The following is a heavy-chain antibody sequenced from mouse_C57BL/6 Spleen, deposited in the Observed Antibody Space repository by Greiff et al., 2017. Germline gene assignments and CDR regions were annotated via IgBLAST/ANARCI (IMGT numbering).Heavy chain of an antibody. CDR3: ARTGGSSSYSYFDV. V-gene: IGHV2-2*01. Sequence: QVQLKESGPGLVQPSQSLSITCTVSGFSLTSYGVHWVRQSPGKGLEWLGVIWSGGSTDYNAAFISRLSISKDNSKSQVFFKMNSLQADDTAIYYCARTGGSSSYSYFDVWGTGTTVTVSS. D-gene: IGHD1-1*01. CDR2: IWSGGST. CDR1: GFSLTSYG. J-gene: IGHJ1*03.